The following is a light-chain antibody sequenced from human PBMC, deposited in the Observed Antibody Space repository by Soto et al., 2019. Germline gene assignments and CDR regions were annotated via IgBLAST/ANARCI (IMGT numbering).Light chain of an antibody. J-gene: IGKJ2*01. CDR3: QQADSFPYT. V-gene: IGKV1-12*01. CDR1: QGISSW. CDR2: AAS. Sequence: IQMTQSPSSVSASVGDRVTITCRASQGISSWLVWYQQKPGKAPKLLIYAASSLQSGVPSRFSGNGSGTAFTLTISSLQPEDFATYYCQQADSFPYTFGQGTKLEI.